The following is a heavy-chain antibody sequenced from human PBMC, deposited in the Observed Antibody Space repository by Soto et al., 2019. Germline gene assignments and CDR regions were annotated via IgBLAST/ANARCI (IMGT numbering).Heavy chain of an antibody. D-gene: IGHD4-17*01. Sequence: GGSLRLSCAASGFTFSSYGMHWVRQAPGKGLEWVAVILYDGSKKYYADSMKGRFTISRDNSKNTLYLQMNSLRAEDTAFYYCAKDRGALRWSEEHYYFDYWGQGTLVTVSS. CDR3: AKDRGALRWSEEHYYFDY. CDR1: GFTFSSYG. J-gene: IGHJ4*02. CDR2: ILYDGSKK. V-gene: IGHV3-30*18.